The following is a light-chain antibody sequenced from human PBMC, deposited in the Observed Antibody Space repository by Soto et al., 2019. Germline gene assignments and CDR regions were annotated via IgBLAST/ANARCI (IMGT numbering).Light chain of an antibody. CDR2: EVS. CDR3: ISFTASSTYV. V-gene: IGLV2-8*01. J-gene: IGLJ1*01. Sequence: QSVLTQPPSASGSPGQSVTISCTGTSSDVGKYDYVSWFQHHPGKAPKLIIYEVSKRPSGVPDRFSGSKSGSTASLTVSGLRAEDEADYYCISFTASSTYVFGTG. CDR1: SSDVGKYDY.